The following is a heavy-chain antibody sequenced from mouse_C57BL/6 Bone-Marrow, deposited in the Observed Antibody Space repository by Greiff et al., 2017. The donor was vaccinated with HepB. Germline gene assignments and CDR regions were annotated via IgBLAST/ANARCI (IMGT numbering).Heavy chain of an antibody. J-gene: IGHJ4*01. CDR1: GFTFSSYA. CDR2: ISDGGSYT. V-gene: IGHV5-4*01. Sequence: EVKLVESGGGLVKPGGSLKLSCAASGFTFSSYAMSWVRQTPEKRLEWVATISDGGSYTYYPDNVKGRFTISRDKAKNNQYLQMSHLKSEDTAMYYCARDSRNYDAMDYWGQGTSVTVSS. CDR3: ARDSRNYDAMDY.